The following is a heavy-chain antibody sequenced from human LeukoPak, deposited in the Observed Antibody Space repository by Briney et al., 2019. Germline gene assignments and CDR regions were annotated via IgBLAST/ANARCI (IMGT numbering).Heavy chain of an antibody. J-gene: IGHJ4*02. V-gene: IGHV3-7*01. CDR3: ARSSHWSFDY. Sequence: PGGSLRLSCAASGFTFSNYWMTWVRQAPGKGLEWVANIKQDGSAKYYVDSVKGRFAISRDNAKNSLFLQMSSLRAEDTAVFYCARSSHWSFDYWGQGTLVTVSS. D-gene: IGHD2-8*02. CDR1: GFTFSNYW. CDR2: IKQDGSAK.